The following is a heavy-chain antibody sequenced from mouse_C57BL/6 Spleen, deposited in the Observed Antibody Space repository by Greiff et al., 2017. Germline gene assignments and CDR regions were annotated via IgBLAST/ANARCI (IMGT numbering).Heavy chain of an antibody. Sequence: QVQLQQPGAELVKPGASVKMSCKASGYTFTSYWITWVKQRPGQGLEWIGDIYPGSGRTNYNEKFKSKATLTVDTSSSTAYMQISSLTSEDSEVYNCARAYYGQLEAKDYWGQGTSV. J-gene: IGHJ4*01. CDR1: GYTFTSYW. D-gene: IGHD2-10*01. CDR2: IYPGSGRT. V-gene: IGHV1-55*01. CDR3: ARAYYGQLEAKDY.